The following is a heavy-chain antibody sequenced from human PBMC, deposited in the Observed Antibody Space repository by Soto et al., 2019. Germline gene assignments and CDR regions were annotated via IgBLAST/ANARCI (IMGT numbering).Heavy chain of an antibody. J-gene: IGHJ4*02. V-gene: IGHV4-59*01. CDR3: ASTDLVGPAPTYYFDS. D-gene: IGHD5-12*01. Sequence: SETLSLTCTVSGGPISSSYWNWIRQSPGKGLEWVGFAHYTGSTNYNPSLKSRVTISVDTSKDQISMKLNSLTAADTAVYYCASTDLVGPAPTYYFDSWGQGTLVTVSS. CDR1: GGPISSSY. CDR2: AHYTGST.